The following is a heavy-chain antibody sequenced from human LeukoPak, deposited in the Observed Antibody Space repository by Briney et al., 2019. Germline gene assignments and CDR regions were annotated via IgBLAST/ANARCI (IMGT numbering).Heavy chain of an antibody. Sequence: SETLSLTCTVSSGSISSGTYYWSWIRQPAGKGLEWIGRIYTSGTTNYNPSLKSRVTISVDTSKNQSSLKLSSVTAADTAVYYCVSLYSGSYSFDYWGQGTLVTVSS. J-gene: IGHJ4*02. CDR1: SGSISSGTYY. D-gene: IGHD1-26*01. CDR3: VSLYSGSYSFDY. V-gene: IGHV4-61*02. CDR2: IYTSGTT.